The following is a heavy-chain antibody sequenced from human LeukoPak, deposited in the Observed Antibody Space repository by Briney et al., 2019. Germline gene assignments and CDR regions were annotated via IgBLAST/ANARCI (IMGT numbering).Heavy chain of an antibody. CDR2: INTDGSST. CDR1: GFTFSSYW. J-gene: IGHJ3*02. Sequence: GGSLRLSCAASGFTFSSYWMHWVRQAPGKGLVWVSRINTDGSSTSYADSVKGRFTISRDNAKNTLYLQMNSLRAEDTAVYYCASFPYDQVDAFDIWGQGTMVTVSS. V-gene: IGHV3-74*01. D-gene: IGHD1-1*01. CDR3: ASFPYDQVDAFDI.